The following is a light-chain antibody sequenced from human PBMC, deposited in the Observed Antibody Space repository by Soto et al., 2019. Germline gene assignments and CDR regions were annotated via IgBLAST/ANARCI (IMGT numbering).Light chain of an antibody. CDR1: SSDVGFYNY. Sequence: QSVLTQPASVSGSPGQSIAISCTGSSSDVGFYNYVSWYQQHPGKVPKLIIYEVTNRPSGVSNRFSGSKSGNTASLTISGLQAEDEADYFCKSYAGSNTYVFGSGTKVTVL. CDR3: KSYAGSNTYV. V-gene: IGLV2-14*01. J-gene: IGLJ1*01. CDR2: EVT.